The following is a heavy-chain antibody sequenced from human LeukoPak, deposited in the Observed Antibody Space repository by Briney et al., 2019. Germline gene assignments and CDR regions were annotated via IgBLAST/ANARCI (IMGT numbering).Heavy chain of an antibody. CDR1: GGTFSSYA. V-gene: IGHV1-69*05. D-gene: IGHD3-22*01. CDR3: ARDSHYYDSSGSDAFDI. Sequence: SVKVSCKASGGTFSSYAISWVRQAPGQGLEWMGGIIPIFGTANYAQKFQGRVTITTDESTSTAYMELSSLRSEDTAVYYCARDSHYYDSSGSDAFDIWGQGTMVTVSS. CDR2: IIPIFGTA. J-gene: IGHJ3*02.